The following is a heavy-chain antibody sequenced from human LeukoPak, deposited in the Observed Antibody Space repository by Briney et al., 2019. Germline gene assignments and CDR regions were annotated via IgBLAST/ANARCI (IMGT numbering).Heavy chain of an antibody. CDR1: GFTLGTYA. J-gene: IGHJ4*02. CDR2: ISGSGGST. Sequence: GGSLRLSCAASGFTLGTYAMNWVRQAPGKGLEWVSAISGSGGSTYYADSVKGRFTISRDNSKNTLYLQMNSLRAEDTAVYYCAKDRSYYDSSGYYDYWGQGTLVTVSS. CDR3: AKDRSYYDSSGYYDY. D-gene: IGHD3-22*01. V-gene: IGHV3-23*01.